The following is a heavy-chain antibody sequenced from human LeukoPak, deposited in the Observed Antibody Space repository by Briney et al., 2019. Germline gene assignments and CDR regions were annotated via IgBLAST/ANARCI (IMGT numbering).Heavy chain of an antibody. CDR1: GFTFSSYE. D-gene: IGHD2-2*01. CDR2: ISSSGSTI. J-gene: IGHJ4*02. V-gene: IGHV3-48*03. CDR3: PRHIVVVPAAPHFYS. Sequence: GGSLRLSCAASGFTFSSYEMNWVSQAPGKGLEWGSYISSSGSTIYYADSVKGRITIYRDNAKNSLYLHINSLIAEHSAVYYFPRHIVVVPAAPHFYSWGQGTLVTVSS.